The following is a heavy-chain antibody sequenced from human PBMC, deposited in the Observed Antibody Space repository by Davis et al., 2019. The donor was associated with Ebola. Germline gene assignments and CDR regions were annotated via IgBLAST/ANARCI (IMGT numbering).Heavy chain of an antibody. D-gene: IGHD3-22*01. CDR2: INTYSSNT. CDR3: ASHDYDDYFNF. V-gene: IGHV1-18*04. CDR1: GYSFTSYG. J-gene: IGHJ4*02. Sequence: ASVKVSCKASGYSFTSYGINWVRQAPGQGLEWMGWINTYSSNTNFAQKFQGRVTMTTDTSTSTAYMELRSLRSDDTAVYYCASHDYDDYFNFWGQGTLVTVSS.